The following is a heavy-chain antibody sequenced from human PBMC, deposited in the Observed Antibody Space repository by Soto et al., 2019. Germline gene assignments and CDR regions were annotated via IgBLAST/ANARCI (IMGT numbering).Heavy chain of an antibody. J-gene: IGHJ4*02. CDR3: VKEAISGWPNFDS. CDR1: GFNFRKFT. D-gene: IGHD6-19*01. V-gene: IGHV3-43*01. CDR2: FSGNGRTT. Sequence: GGSLRLSCAASGFNFRKFTMHWVRQPPGKGLEWVSFFSGNGRTTYYAVSVEGRFTIYRDDSKNSVSLQMKSLRPEDTALYYCVKEAISGWPNFDSWGQGT.